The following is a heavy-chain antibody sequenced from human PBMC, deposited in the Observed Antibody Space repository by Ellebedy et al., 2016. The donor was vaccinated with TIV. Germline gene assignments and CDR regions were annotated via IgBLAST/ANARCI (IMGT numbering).Heavy chain of an antibody. CDR3: ARVRFAGDRSDY. CDR1: GFTFSDYY. V-gene: IGHV3-11*04. CDR2: ISSSSSTI. J-gene: IGHJ4*02. Sequence: GGSLRLXCAASGFTFSDYYMSWIRQAPGKGLEWVSYISSSSSTIYYADSVKGRFTISRDNAKNSLYLQMNSLRDEDTAVYYCARVRFAGDRSDYWGQGTLVTVSS. D-gene: IGHD3-10*01.